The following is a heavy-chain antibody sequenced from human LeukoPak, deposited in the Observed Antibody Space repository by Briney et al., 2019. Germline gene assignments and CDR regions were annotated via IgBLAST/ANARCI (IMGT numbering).Heavy chain of an antibody. CDR2: ISSSGSTI. J-gene: IGHJ4*02. V-gene: IGHV3-11*01. CDR3: ARAMNGDSYFDY. D-gene: IGHD4-17*01. Sequence: GGSLRLSCAASGFTFSDYYMNWIRQAPGKGLEWVSYISSSGSTIYYADSVKGRFTISRDNSKNTLFLQMNSLRADDTAVYYCARAMNGDSYFDYWGQGTLVTVSS. CDR1: GFTFSDYY.